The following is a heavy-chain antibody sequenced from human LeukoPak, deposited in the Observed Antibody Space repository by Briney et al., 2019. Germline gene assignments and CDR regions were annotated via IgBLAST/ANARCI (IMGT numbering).Heavy chain of an antibody. V-gene: IGHV3-7*01. Sequence: PGGSLRLSCAASGFTFSSYSMNWVRQAPGKGLEWVANINQDGSEKYYVDSVKGRFIISRDNAKNSLYLQMNSLRAEDTAVYYCARDRGWTAVYWGQGTLVTVSS. J-gene: IGHJ4*02. CDR2: INQDGSEK. CDR3: ARDRGWTAVY. CDR1: GFTFSSYS. D-gene: IGHD3-10*01.